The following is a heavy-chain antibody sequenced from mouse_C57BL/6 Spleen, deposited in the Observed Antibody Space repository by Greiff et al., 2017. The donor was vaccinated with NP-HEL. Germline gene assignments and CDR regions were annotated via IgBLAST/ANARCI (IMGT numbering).Heavy chain of an antibody. D-gene: IGHD2-3*01. CDR1: GYTFTDYN. Sequence: EVQLQQSGPELVKPGASVKMSCKASGYTFTDYNMHWVKQSHGKSLEWIGYINPNNGGTSYNQKFKGKATLTVNKSSSTAYMELRSLTSEESAVYYFAREEDGCCRAWFAYWGQGTLVTVSA. CDR3: AREEDGCCRAWFAY. V-gene: IGHV1-22*01. CDR2: INPNNGGT. J-gene: IGHJ3*01.